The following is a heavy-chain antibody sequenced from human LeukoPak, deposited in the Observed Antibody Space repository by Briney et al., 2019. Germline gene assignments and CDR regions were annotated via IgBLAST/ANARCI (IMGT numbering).Heavy chain of an antibody. Sequence: GGSLRLSCAASGFTFSSYWMSWVRQAPGKGLEWVANIKQDGSEKYYVDSVKGRFTIPRDNAKNSLYLQVNSLRAEDTAVYYCARGVTYYDFWSGYYNGYFDYWGQGTLVTVSS. V-gene: IGHV3-7*04. CDR2: IKQDGSEK. D-gene: IGHD3-3*01. CDR1: GFTFSSYW. J-gene: IGHJ4*02. CDR3: ARGVTYYDFWSGYYNGYFDY.